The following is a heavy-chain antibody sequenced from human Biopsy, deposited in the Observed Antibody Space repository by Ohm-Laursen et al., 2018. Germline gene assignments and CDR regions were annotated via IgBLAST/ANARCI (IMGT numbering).Heavy chain of an antibody. Sequence: QTLSLTCAISGDSVSNKDAAWNWIRRSPSRGLEWLGRTYYRSQWHSDYAVFVRSRITIKSDTSRNQFSLQLNSVTSDDTAVYFCARETPTGIPFNWFDPWGQGTLVTVSS. CDR3: ARETPTGIPFNWFDP. V-gene: IGHV6-1*01. CDR2: TYYRSQWHS. J-gene: IGHJ5*02. D-gene: IGHD1-1*01. CDR1: GDSVSNKDAA.